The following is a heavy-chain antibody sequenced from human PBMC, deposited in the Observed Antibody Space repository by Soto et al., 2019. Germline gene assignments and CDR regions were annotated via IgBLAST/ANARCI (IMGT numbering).Heavy chain of an antibody. CDR3: AIVATSAFDY. CDR1: GGSFSSGGYY. CDR2: IYYSGST. V-gene: IGHV4-31*03. J-gene: IGHJ4*02. D-gene: IGHD5-12*01. Sequence: PSETLSLTCTVSGGSFSSGGYYWSWIRQHPGKGLEWIGYIYYSGSTYYNPSLKSRVTISVDTSKNQFSLKLSSVTAADTAVYYCAIVATSAFDYWGQGTLVTVSS.